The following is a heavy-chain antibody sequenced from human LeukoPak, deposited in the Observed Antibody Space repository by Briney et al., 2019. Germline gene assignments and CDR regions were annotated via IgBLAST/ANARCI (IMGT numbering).Heavy chain of an antibody. Sequence: GGSLRLSCAASGFTFSSYSMNWVRQAPGKGLEWVSSISSSSSYIYYADSVKGRFTISRDNAKNSLYLQMNSLRAEDTAVYYCARVGTGTRPYYFDYWGQGTLVTVSS. V-gene: IGHV3-21*01. D-gene: IGHD1-1*01. CDR1: GFTFSSYS. CDR2: ISSSSSYI. CDR3: ARVGTGTRPYYFDY. J-gene: IGHJ4*02.